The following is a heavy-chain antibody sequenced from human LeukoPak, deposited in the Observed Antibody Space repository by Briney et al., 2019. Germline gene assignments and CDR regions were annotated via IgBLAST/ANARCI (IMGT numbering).Heavy chain of an antibody. V-gene: IGHV3-49*04. CDR1: GFTFGDYA. J-gene: IGHJ4*02. CDR3: TRGYSYGYD. Sequence: GGSLRLSCTSTGFTFGDYAMSWVRQAPGKGLEWVGFIRSKAYGGTTECAASVKGRCTISRDDAKGIAYLQMNSLNTEDTAVYYCTRGYSYGYDWGQGTVVTVSS. D-gene: IGHD5-18*01. CDR2: IRSKAYGGTT.